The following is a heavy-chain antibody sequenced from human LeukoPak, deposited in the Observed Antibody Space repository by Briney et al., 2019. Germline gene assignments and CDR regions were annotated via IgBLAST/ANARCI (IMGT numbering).Heavy chain of an antibody. CDR2: ISAYNGNT. D-gene: IGHD5-18*01. Sequence: ASVKVSCKASGYTFTGHYMHWVRQAPGQGLEWMGWISAYNGNTNYAQKLQGRVTMTTDTSTSTAYMELRSLRSDDTAVYYCARADVDTAMEADYWGQGTLVTVSS. CDR3: ARADVDTAMEADY. J-gene: IGHJ4*02. V-gene: IGHV1-18*04. CDR1: GYTFTGHY.